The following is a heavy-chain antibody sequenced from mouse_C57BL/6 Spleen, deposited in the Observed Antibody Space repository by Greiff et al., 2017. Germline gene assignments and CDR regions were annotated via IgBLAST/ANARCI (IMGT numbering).Heavy chain of an antibody. J-gene: IGHJ2*01. CDR3: TRVLHYYGSSYVYFDY. V-gene: IGHV1-15*01. Sequence: VQLQQSGAELVRPGASVTLSCKASGYTFTDYEMHWVKQTPVHGLEWIGAIDPETGGTAYNQKFKGKAILTADKSSSTAYMELRSLTSEDSAVYYCTRVLHYYGSSYVYFDYWGQGTTLTVSS. D-gene: IGHD1-1*01. CDR1: GYTFTDYE. CDR2: IDPETGGT.